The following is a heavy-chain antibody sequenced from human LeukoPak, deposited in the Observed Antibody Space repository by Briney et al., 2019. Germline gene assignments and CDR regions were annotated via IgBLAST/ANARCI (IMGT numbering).Heavy chain of an antibody. CDR2: ITGRGGNT. CDR1: GVTFSNYA. D-gene: IGHD2-15*01. Sequence: QAGGSLRLSCAASGVTFSNYAIIWVRQAPGKGLGWVSVITGRGGNTYYIDSVRGRFTISRDNSKNMVYLEMNSLRAEDTAVYYCARKLSGGSQQVGDYWGQGTLVTVSS. J-gene: IGHJ4*02. V-gene: IGHV3-23*01. CDR3: ARKLSGGSQQVGDY.